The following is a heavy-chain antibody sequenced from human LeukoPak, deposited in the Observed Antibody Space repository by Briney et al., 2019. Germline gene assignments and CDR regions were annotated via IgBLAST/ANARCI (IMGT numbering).Heavy chain of an antibody. V-gene: IGHV4-34*01. CDR2: INHSGST. J-gene: IGHJ1*01. CDR3: AREAYCSGGSCYSSRTIQH. CDR1: GGSFSGYY. D-gene: IGHD2-15*01. Sequence: ASETLSLTCAVYGGSFSGYYWSWIRQPPGKGLEWIGEINHSGSTNYNPSLKGRATISVDTSKNQFSLKLSSVTAADTAVYYCAREAYCSGGSCYSSRTIQHWGQGTLVTVSS.